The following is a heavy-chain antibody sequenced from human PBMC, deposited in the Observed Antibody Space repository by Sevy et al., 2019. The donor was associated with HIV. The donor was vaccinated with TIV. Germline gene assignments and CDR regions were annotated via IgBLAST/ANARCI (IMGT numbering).Heavy chain of an antibody. CDR3: ARVVEPAGIDPYYYGVDV. CDR1: GYTFTDYY. CDR2: INPKSGGT. D-gene: IGHD2-2*02. Sequence: ASVKVSCKASGYTFTDYYIHWVRQAPGQGLEWMGWINPKSGGTNYAQKFHGRVTMTRDTSIRTDYMELRRLRSDDTAVYYCARVVEPAGIDPYYYGVDVWGPGATVTVSS. V-gene: IGHV1-2*02. J-gene: IGHJ6*02.